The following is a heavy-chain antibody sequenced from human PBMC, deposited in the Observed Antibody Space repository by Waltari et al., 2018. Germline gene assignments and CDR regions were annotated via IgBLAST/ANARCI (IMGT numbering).Heavy chain of an antibody. Sequence: QVQLVGSGGGGGESGRTLSFSGAGPGFSSSNFGMHWVRQAPGKGLEWVALAFFDGIKTDYADSVRGRFTISRDNSKNTLYLDINNLRVDDTGIYYCAKDAFGNTYLDHWGQGTVVTVSS. CDR2: AFFDGIKT. CDR1: GFSSSNFG. CDR3: AKDAFGNTYLDH. J-gene: IGHJ5*02. V-gene: IGHV3-30*18. D-gene: IGHD3-10*01.